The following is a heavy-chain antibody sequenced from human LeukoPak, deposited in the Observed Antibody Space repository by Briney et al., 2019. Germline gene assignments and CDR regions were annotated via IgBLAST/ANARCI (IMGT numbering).Heavy chain of an antibody. J-gene: IGHJ4*02. CDR1: GGSFSGYY. Sequence: SETLSLTCAVYGGSFSGYYWSWIRQPPGEGLEWIGEINHSGSTNYNPSLKSRVTISLDTSKNQFSLKLSSVTAADTAVYYCARKLGFCSGSNCSHFDYWGQGTLVTVSS. CDR2: INHSGST. D-gene: IGHD2-15*01. CDR3: ARKLGFCSGSNCSHFDY. V-gene: IGHV4-34*01.